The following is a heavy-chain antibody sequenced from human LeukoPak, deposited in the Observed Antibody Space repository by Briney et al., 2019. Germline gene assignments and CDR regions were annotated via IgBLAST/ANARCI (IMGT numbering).Heavy chain of an antibody. J-gene: IGHJ4*02. D-gene: IGHD6-19*01. V-gene: IGHV1-2*02. CDR3: ARDIIAVAGTPFDY. CDR2: INPNSGGT. Sequence: ASVKVSCKASGYTFTGYYMHWVRQAPGQGLEWMGWINPNSGGTNYAQKFQGRVTMTRDTSISTAYMELSRLRSDDTAVCYCARDIIAVAGTPFDYWGQGTLVTVSS. CDR1: GYTFTGYY.